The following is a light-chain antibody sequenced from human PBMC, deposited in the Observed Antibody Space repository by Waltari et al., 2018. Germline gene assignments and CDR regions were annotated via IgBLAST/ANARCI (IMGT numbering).Light chain of an antibody. CDR1: QSVNNY. J-gene: IGKJ3*01. Sequence: EIVLTQSPGTLSLSPGERATLSCRASQSVNNYLAWFQQKPGQAPRLLIHGSSSRATGIPDRISVSGSGTDFSLTISGLEPQDFAVYYCQQYSSSPLPFGPGTKVDIK. CDR3: QQYSSSPLP. V-gene: IGKV3-20*01. CDR2: GSS.